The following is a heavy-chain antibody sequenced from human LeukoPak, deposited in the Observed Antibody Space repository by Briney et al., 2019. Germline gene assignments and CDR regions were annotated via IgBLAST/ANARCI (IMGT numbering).Heavy chain of an antibody. Sequence: PGGSLRLSCAASGFTFRSYGIHWVRQAPGKGLEWVAFIRYDGSNEVYADYVKGRFAISRDNSKNTLYLQMNNLRPEDSAVYYCARGPNRTLRGYFDYWGQGTLVTVSS. V-gene: IGHV3-30*02. CDR2: IRYDGSNE. CDR3: ARGPNRTLRGYFDY. CDR1: GFTFRSYG. J-gene: IGHJ4*02. D-gene: IGHD1-14*01.